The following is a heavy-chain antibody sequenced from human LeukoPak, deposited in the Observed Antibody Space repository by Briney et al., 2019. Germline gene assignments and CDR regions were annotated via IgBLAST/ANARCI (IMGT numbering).Heavy chain of an antibody. D-gene: IGHD3-10*01. CDR1: GGSFSGYY. CDR3: ARGRITMVRGVISYFDY. CDR2: INHSGST. V-gene: IGHV4-34*01. J-gene: IGHJ4*02. Sequence: ASETLCLTCAVYGGSFSGYYWSWIRQPPGKGLEWIGEINHSGSTNYNPSLKSRVTISVDTSKNQFSLKLSSVTVADTAVYYCARGRITMVRGVISYFDYWGQGTLVTVSS.